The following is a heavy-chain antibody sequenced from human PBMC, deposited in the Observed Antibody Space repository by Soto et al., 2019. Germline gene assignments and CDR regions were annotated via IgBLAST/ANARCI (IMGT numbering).Heavy chain of an antibody. CDR2: ISGSGGST. CDR1: GFTFSSYA. V-gene: IGHV3-23*01. D-gene: IGHD2-15*01. CDR3: APSVVVVVAASFGY. J-gene: IGHJ4*02. Sequence: GGSLRLSCAASGFTFSSYAMSWVRQAPGKGLEWVSAISGSGGSTYYADSVKGRFTISRDNSKNTLYLQMNSLRAEDTAVYYCAPSVVVVVAASFGYWGQGTLVTVSS.